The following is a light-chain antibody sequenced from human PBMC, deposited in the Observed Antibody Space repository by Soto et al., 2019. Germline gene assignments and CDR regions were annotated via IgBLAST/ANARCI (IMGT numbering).Light chain of an antibody. CDR1: SSDVGGYNF. CDR2: DVN. Sequence: QSALTQPASVSGSPGQSIAISCTGTSSDVGGYNFVSWYQQHPGKAPKLMIYDVNIRPSGISNRFSGSKSGNTASLTISGVQADDEADYYCSSYSGSSTLVVFGGGTKLTVL. CDR3: SSYSGSSTLVV. J-gene: IGLJ2*01. V-gene: IGLV2-14*01.